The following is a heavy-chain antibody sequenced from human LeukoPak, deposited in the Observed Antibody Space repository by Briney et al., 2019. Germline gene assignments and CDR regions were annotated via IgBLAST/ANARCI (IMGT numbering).Heavy chain of an antibody. CDR1: GFTFSSYS. J-gene: IGHJ4*02. D-gene: IGHD3-10*01. CDR3: VTSWELPTYYFDY. CDR2: ISSSSSYI. Sequence: PGGSLRLSCAASGFTFSSYSMNWVRQAPGKGLEWVSSISSSSSYIYYADPVKGRFTISRDNAKNSLYLQMNSLRAEDTALYYCVTSWELPTYYFDYWGQGALVTVSS. V-gene: IGHV3-21*04.